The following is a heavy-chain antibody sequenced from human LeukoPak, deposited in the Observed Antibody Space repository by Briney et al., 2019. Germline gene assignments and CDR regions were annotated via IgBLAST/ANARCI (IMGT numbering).Heavy chain of an antibody. J-gene: IGHJ4*02. CDR3: ARGGYCSGNKCAFFDF. CDR2: IWYDGSNK. V-gene: IGHV3-33*01. D-gene: IGHD2-8*02. CDR1: GFTFSSYA. Sequence: GGSLRLSCAASGFTFSSYAVHWVRQAPGNGLEWVALIWYDGSNKYYADSVKGRFTMSRDNSKNTMYLQMNSLRAEDTAVYYCARGGYCSGNKCAFFDFWGQGTLVTVSS.